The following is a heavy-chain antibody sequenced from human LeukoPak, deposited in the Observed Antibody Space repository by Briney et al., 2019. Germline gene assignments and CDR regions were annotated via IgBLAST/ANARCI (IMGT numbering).Heavy chain of an antibody. V-gene: IGHV1-18*04. CDR2: ISAYNGNT. D-gene: IGHD4-11*01. CDR1: GYTFTSYG. J-gene: IGHJ4*02. Sequence: ASVKVSCKASGYTFTSYGISWVRQAPGQGLEWMGWISAYNGNTNYAQKLQGRVTMTTDTPTSTAYMELRSLRSDDTAVYYCARDFLVEDYTDYFVDYWGQGTLVTVSS. CDR3: ARDFLVEDYTDYFVDY.